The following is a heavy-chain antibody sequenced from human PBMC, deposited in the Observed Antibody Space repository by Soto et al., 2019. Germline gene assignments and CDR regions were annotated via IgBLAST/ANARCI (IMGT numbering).Heavy chain of an antibody. CDR1: GFTFSSYS. CDR2: ISSSSYI. D-gene: IGHD6-13*01. Sequence: GGSLRLSCAASGFTFSSYSMNWVRQAPGKGLEWVSSISSSSYIYYADSVKGRFTISRDNAKNSLYLQMNSLRAEDTAVYYCARPGQQLAFDYWGQGTLVTVSS. V-gene: IGHV3-21*01. CDR3: ARPGQQLAFDY. J-gene: IGHJ4*02.